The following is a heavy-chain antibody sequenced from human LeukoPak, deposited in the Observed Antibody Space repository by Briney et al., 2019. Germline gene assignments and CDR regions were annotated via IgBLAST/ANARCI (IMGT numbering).Heavy chain of an antibody. CDR3: ARRAIPYSFGFAAFDI. CDR1: GFSFRSYW. J-gene: IGHJ3*02. CDR2: IHPSDSDT. Sequence: NRGASLKISCEGSGFSFRSYWIGWVRPMPGKGLEWMGIIHPSDSDTRDSPTIQGQVTISADRSTAYLQWSSLKASDTAMYYCARRAIPYSFGFAAFDIWGQGTMVTVSS. D-gene: IGHD5-18*01. V-gene: IGHV5-51*01.